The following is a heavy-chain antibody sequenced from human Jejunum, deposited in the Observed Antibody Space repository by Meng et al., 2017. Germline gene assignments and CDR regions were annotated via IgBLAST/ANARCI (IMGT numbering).Heavy chain of an antibody. CDR2: LTDSGGST. Sequence: GESLKISCTASGFTFNNQAMSWVRQAPGEGLEWVSTLTDSGGSTFYADSVKGRFTISWDISKNTLYLQMNSLRAEDTALYYCARLTRFWGQGTQV. D-gene: IGHD3-16*01. J-gene: IGHJ4*02. CDR3: ARLTRF. CDR1: GFTFNNQA. V-gene: IGHV3-23*01.